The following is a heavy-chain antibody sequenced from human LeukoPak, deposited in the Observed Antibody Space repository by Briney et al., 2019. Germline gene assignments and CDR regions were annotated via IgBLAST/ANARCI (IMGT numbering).Heavy chain of an antibody. Sequence: GGSLRLSCAASGFTFDDYGMIWVRQAPGKGLEWVSYITWNGVGTAYADSMKGRFTVSRDNVKNPLFLQMDSLRAEDTALYYCARSMTTVTTRFFDLWGRGTLVTVSS. CDR3: ARSMTTVTTRFFDL. V-gene: IGHV3-20*04. J-gene: IGHJ2*01. D-gene: IGHD4-17*01. CDR2: ITWNGVGT. CDR1: GFTFDDYG.